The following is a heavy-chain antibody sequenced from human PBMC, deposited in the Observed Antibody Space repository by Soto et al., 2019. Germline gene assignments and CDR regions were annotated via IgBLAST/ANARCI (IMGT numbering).Heavy chain of an antibody. CDR3: ARSITMVRGVNINYDMDV. CDR1: GYTFTSYA. V-gene: IGHV1-3*01. Sequence: ASVKVSCKASGYTFTSYAMHWVRQAPGQRLEWMGWINAANGHTKYSQKFQGRVTITRDTSASTAFMELSSLRSEDTAVYYCARSITMVRGVNINYDMDVWGQGTTVTVSS. J-gene: IGHJ6*02. D-gene: IGHD3-10*01. CDR2: INAANGHT.